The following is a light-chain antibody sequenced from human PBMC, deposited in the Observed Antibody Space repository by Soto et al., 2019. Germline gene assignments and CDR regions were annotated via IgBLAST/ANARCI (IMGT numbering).Light chain of an antibody. CDR3: QQSFKTPHT. Sequence: DIQMTQSPSSLSASVGDRLSITCRASQSISIYLNWYQQKPGKAPKLLISAASSLQSGVPSRFSGSGSGTDFTLTISSLQPEDFATYFCQQSFKTPHTFGQGTQLEIK. J-gene: IGKJ2*01. V-gene: IGKV1-39*01. CDR1: QSISIY. CDR2: AAS.